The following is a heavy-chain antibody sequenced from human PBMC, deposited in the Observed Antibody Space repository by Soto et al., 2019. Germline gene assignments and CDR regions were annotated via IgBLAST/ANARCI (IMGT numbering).Heavy chain of an antibody. J-gene: IGHJ5*02. CDR2: IDWDDDK. V-gene: IGHV2-70*01. Sequence: ESGPTLVNPTQTLTLTCTFSGFSLSTSGMCVSWIRQPPGKALEWLALIDWDDDKYYSTSLKTRLTISKDTSKNQVVLTMTNMDPVDTATYYCARIHQVIYGDYVSNWFDPWGQGTLVTVSS. CDR3: ARIHQVIYGDYVSNWFDP. D-gene: IGHD4-17*01. CDR1: GFSLSTSGMC.